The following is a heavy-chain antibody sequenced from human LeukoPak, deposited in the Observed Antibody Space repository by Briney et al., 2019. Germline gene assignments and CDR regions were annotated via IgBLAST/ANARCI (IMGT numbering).Heavy chain of an antibody. D-gene: IGHD7-27*01. CDR2: IKEDGSEK. CDR3: ARVSAGDYPDY. J-gene: IGHJ4*02. CDR1: GFTFSNYW. Sequence: GGSLRLSCAASGFTFSNYWMSWVRQAPGKGLEWVANIKEDGSEKSYVDSVKGRFTISRDNAKNSLYLQMNSLRAEDTVVYYCARVSAGDYPDYWGQGTLVTVSS. V-gene: IGHV3-7*03.